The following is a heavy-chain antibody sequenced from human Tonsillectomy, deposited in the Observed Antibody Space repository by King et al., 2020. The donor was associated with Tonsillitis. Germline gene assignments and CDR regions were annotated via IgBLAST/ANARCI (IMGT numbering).Heavy chain of an antibody. CDR3: ARTPIGGYSGHDGFFDY. D-gene: IGHD5-12*01. Sequence: QLVQSGAEVKKPGSSVKVSCKASGGTFTSYAISWVRQALGKGLDWMGGIIPIFGTANSAQKFQGRVTITADESTSTAYMELSSLRSEDTAVYYCARTPIGGYSGHDGFFDYWGQGTLVTVSS. J-gene: IGHJ4*02. V-gene: IGHV1-69*01. CDR2: IIPIFGTA. CDR1: GGTFTSYA.